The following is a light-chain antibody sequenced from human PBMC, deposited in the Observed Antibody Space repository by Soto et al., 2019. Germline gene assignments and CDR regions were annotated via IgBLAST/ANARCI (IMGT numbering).Light chain of an antibody. CDR1: SSDVGGYDY. Sequence: QSALTQPASVSGSPGQSITISCTETSSDVGGYDYVSWYQQHPGKAPKLMIYEVRNRPSGVSNRFSGSKSGNTASLTISGLQAEDEADYYCSSYTSSSLYVFGAGTKVTVL. CDR2: EVR. V-gene: IGLV2-14*01. J-gene: IGLJ1*01. CDR3: SSYTSSSLYV.